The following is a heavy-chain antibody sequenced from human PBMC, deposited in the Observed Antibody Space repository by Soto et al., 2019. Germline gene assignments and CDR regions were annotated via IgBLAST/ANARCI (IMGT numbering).Heavy chain of an antibody. CDR3: ARDGSGPQVRYFDL. CDR2: MWYDGSKE. J-gene: IGHJ2*01. Sequence: GGSLRLSXAASGFIFRSYGMHWVRQAPGKGLEWVAMMWYDGSKEYYADSAKGRFTISRDNSKNALFLEMNSLTAEDTAIYYCARDGSGPQVRYFDLWGRGTLVTVSS. D-gene: IGHD3-3*01. V-gene: IGHV3-33*02. CDR1: GFIFRSYG.